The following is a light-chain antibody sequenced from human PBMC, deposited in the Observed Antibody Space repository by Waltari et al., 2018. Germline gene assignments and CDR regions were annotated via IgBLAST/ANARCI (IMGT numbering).Light chain of an antibody. J-gene: IGLJ3*02. CDR3: QSFDIRLSGGVV. V-gene: IGLV1-40*01. CDR1: SSNIGAGHD. CDR2: GHS. Sequence: QSVLTQPPSMSGAPGQRVTISCTGSSSNIGAGHDVHWYQVFPGTAPKLLIYGHSNRPSGVPDRFSGSKSDTSASLAIGGLQAEDEADYYCQSFDIRLSGGVVFGGGTKVTVL.